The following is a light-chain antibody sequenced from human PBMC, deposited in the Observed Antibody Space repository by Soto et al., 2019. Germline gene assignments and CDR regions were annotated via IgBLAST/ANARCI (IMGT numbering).Light chain of an antibody. CDR1: QSVTNN. Sequence: EIVMTQSPATLSASPGERATLSCRVSQSVTNNLAWYQQKAGQAPRLLIYGASNRATGIPARFSGSGSGTDFTLTISSLEPEDFAVYYCQQRGNRPPWTFGQGTKVDIK. CDR2: GAS. CDR3: QQRGNRPPWT. V-gene: IGKV3-11*01. J-gene: IGKJ1*01.